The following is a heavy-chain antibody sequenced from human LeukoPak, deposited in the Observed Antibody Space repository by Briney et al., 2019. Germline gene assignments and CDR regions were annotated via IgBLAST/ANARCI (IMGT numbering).Heavy chain of an antibody. V-gene: IGHV4-59*12. CDR3: ARDGDFWSGYSDY. D-gene: IGHD3-3*01. Sequence: SETLSLTCTVSGGSIGSYYWSWIRQPPGKGLEWIGYIYYSGSTNYNPSLKSRVTMSVDTSKNQFSLKLSSVTAADTAVYYCARDGDFWSGYSDYWGQGTLVTVSS. CDR1: GGSIGSYY. CDR2: IYYSGST. J-gene: IGHJ4*02.